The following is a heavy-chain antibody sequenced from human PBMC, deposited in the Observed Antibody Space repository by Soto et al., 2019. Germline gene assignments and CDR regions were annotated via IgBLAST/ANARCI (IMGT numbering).Heavy chain of an antibody. V-gene: IGHV4-30-4*01. J-gene: IGHJ4*02. CDR3: ARVAVAGLYYFDY. CDR2: IYYSGST. D-gene: IGHD6-19*01. CDR1: GGSISSGDYY. Sequence: PSETLSLTCTVSGGSISSGDYYWSWIHQPPGKGLEWIGYIYYSGSTYYNPSLKSRVTISVDTSKNQFSLKLSSVTAADTAVYYCARVAVAGLYYFDYWGQGTLVTVSS.